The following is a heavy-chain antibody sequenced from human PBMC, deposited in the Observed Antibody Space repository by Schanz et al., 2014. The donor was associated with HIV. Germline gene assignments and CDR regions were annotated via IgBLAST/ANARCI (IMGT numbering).Heavy chain of an antibody. Sequence: QVQLVESGGGVVQPGRSLRLSCAASGFTFSSDGMHWVRQAPGKGLEWVAFISYDGSNKYYADSVKGRFTISRDNSKNTLYLQMNSLRAEDTAVYHCAKVARWDYYNMDVWGQGTTVIVSS. J-gene: IGHJ6*02. CDR2: ISYDGSNK. CDR3: AKVARWDYYNMDV. V-gene: IGHV3-30*18. CDR1: GFTFSSDG.